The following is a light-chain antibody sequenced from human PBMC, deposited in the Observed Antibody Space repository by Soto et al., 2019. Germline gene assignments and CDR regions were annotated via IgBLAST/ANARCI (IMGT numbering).Light chain of an antibody. CDR3: CSYAPTRNSYV. CDR1: SSDVGSYNL. J-gene: IGLJ1*01. V-gene: IGLV2-23*02. Sequence: QSALTQPASVSGSPGQSITISCTGTSSDVGSYNLVSWYQHHPGTAPKLIIYEVTKRPSGVSNRFSASKSGNTASLTISGLQAEDDADYYCCSYAPTRNSYVFGSGTKVTGL. CDR2: EVT.